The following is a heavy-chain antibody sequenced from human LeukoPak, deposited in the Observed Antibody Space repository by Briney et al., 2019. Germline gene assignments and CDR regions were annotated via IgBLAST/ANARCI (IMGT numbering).Heavy chain of an antibody. D-gene: IGHD3-10*01. V-gene: IGHV3-30*02. J-gene: IGHJ4*02. CDR1: GFTFSSYG. Sequence: PGGSLRLSCAASGFTFSSYGMHWVRQAPGKGLEWVAFIRYDGSNKYYADSVKGRFTISRDNSKNTLYLQMNSLRAEDTAVYYCANLLYGSGSWGVGGIDYWGQGTLVTVSS. CDR2: IRYDGSNK. CDR3: ANLLYGSGSWGVGGIDY.